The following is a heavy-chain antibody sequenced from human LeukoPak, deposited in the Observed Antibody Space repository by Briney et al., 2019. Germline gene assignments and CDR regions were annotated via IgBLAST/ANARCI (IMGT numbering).Heavy chain of an antibody. J-gene: IGHJ5*02. D-gene: IGHD6-19*01. V-gene: IGHV1-69*04. CDR3: ARDRSSGWHNWFDP. Sequence: GSSVKVSCKASGGTFSSYAISWVRQAPGQGLEWMGRIIPILGIANYAQKFQGRVTITADKSTSTAYMELSSLRSEDTAVYYCARDRSSGWHNWFDPWGQGTLVTVPS. CDR2: IIPILGIA. CDR1: GGTFSSYA.